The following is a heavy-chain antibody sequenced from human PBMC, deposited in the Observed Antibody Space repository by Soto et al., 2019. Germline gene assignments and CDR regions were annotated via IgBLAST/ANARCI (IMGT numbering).Heavy chain of an antibody. Sequence: EVQLVESGGGLVQPGGSLRLSCAASGFTFSRYSMNWVRQAPGKGLEWVSYISSSSSTIYYADSVKGRFTISRDNAKNSMYLQMNRLRDEDTAVYYCARGPEGYYSGGSCYSDGPWGQGALVTVSS. CDR1: GFTFSRYS. V-gene: IGHV3-48*02. J-gene: IGHJ5*02. D-gene: IGHD2-15*01. CDR2: ISSSSSTI. CDR3: ARGPEGYYSGGSCYSDGP.